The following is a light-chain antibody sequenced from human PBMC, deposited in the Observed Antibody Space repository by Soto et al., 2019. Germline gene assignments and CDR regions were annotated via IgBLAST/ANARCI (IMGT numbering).Light chain of an antibody. V-gene: IGLV2-14*01. J-gene: IGLJ7*01. CDR2: EVS. Sequence: QSVLTQSASVSGSPGQSITISCTGTSSDVGGYNYVSWYQHHPGKAPKLVIYEVSNRPSGVSNRFSGSKSGNTASLTISGLLAEDEADYYCGSYTNSSTPFVFGSGTQLTVL. CDR3: GSYTNSSTPFV. CDR1: SSDVGGYNY.